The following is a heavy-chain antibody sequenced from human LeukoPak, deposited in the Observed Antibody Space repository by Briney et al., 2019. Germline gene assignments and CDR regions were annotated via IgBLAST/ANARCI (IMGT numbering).Heavy chain of an antibody. J-gene: IGHJ4*02. D-gene: IGHD3-3*01. Sequence: GRSLRLSCAASGFTFSSYGMHWVRQAPGKGLERVAVISYDGSNKYYADSVKGRFTISRDNSKNTLYLQMNSLRAEDTAVYYCAKALDWSESYFDYWGQGTLVTVSS. CDR3: AKALDWSESYFDY. CDR2: ISYDGSNK. V-gene: IGHV3-30*18. CDR1: GFTFSSYG.